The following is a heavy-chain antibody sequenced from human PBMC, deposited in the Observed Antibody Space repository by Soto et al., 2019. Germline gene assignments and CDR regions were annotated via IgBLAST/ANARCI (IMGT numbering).Heavy chain of an antibody. D-gene: IGHD3-10*01. V-gene: IGHV3-23*01. CDR1: GFTFSSYA. Sequence: EVQLLESGGGLVQPGGSLRLSCAASGFTFSSYAMSWVRQAPGKGLEWVSAISGSGGSTYYADSVKGRFTISRDNSKNTLYLQMNSLRAEDTAVYYCAKELYGSGSYSTRGYFDYWGQGTLVTVSS. J-gene: IGHJ4*02. CDR2: ISGSGGST. CDR3: AKELYGSGSYSTRGYFDY.